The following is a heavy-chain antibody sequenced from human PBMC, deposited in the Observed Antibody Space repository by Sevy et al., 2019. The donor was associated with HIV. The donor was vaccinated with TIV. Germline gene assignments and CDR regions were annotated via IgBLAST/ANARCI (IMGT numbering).Heavy chain of an antibody. Sequence: GGSLRLSCAASGFTFSSYAMSWVRQAPGKGLEWVSAISGSGGSTYYGDSVKGRFTISRDNSKNTLYLQMNSLRAEDKGVFFCAEPDNRCYCRIDYWGQGTLVTVSS. V-gene: IGHV3-23*01. CDR1: GFTFSSYA. D-gene: IGHD2-2*01. CDR3: AEPDNRCYCRIDY. CDR2: ISGSGGST. J-gene: IGHJ4*02.